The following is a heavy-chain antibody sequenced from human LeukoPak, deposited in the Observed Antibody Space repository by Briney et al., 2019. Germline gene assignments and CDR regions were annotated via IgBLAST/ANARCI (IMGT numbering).Heavy chain of an antibody. CDR3: ARGDFWSGYYTGLY. V-gene: IGHV3-53*04. D-gene: IGHD3-3*01. CDR2: IYSGGST. Sequence: GSLRLSCAASGFTVTTNYMSWVRQAPGKGLEWVSVIYSGGSTYYADSVKGRFTISRHNSKNTLYLQMDSLRDEDTAVYYCARGDFWSGYYTGLYWGQGTLVTVSS. J-gene: IGHJ4*02. CDR1: GFTVTTNY.